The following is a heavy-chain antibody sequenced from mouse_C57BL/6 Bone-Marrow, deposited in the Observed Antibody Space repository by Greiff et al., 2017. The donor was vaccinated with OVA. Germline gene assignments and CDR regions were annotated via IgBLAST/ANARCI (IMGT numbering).Heavy chain of an antibody. Sequence: QQPGAELVKPGASVKLSCKASGYTFTSYWMQWVKQRPGQGLEWIGEIDPSDSYTNYNQKFKGKATLTVDTSSSTAYMQLSSLTSEDSAVYYCARGGWLLVFDYWGQGTTLTVSS. V-gene: IGHV1-50*01. D-gene: IGHD2-3*01. J-gene: IGHJ2*01. CDR3: ARGGWLLVFDY. CDR2: IDPSDSYT. CDR1: GYTFTSYW.